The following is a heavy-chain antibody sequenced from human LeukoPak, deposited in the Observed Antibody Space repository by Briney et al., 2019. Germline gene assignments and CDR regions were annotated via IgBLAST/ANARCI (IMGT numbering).Heavy chain of an antibody. CDR1: GGSFSGYY. CDR2: INHSGST. J-gene: IGHJ4*02. D-gene: IGHD2-2*01. Sequence: SETLSLTCAVYGGSFSGYYWSWIRQPPGKGLEWIGEINHSGSTNYNPSLKSRVTISVDTSKNQFSLKLISVTAADTAVYYCARGVGRLRYCSSTSCSHDYWGQGTLVTVSS. CDR3: ARGVGRLRYCSSTSCSHDY. V-gene: IGHV4-34*01.